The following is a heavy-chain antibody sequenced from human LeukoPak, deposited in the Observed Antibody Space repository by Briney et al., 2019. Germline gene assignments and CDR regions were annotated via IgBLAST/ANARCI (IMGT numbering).Heavy chain of an antibody. CDR1: GFTFSSYA. D-gene: IGHD6-19*01. CDR3: AKVPYSSGWYSNWFDP. CDR2: ISGSGGST. Sequence: PGGSLRLSCAASGFTFSSYAMSWVRQAPGKGLEWVPAISGSGGSTYYADSVKGRFTISRDNSKNTLYLQMNSLRAEDTAVYYCAKVPYSSGWYSNWFDPWGQGTLVTVSS. V-gene: IGHV3-23*01. J-gene: IGHJ5*02.